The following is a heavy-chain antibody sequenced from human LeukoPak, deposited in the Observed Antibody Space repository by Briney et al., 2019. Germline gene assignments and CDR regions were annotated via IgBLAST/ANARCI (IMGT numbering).Heavy chain of an antibody. J-gene: IGHJ4*02. CDR3: ARGSRGVITPYLHY. CDR1: GFTVSSNY. Sequence: QSGGSLRLSCAASGFTVSSNYMTWVRQAPGKGLEGVSLMYGAGSTHYADSVRGRFTISRDNSKNTVYVQMNSLRAEDTAVYYCARGSRGVITPYLHYWGQGTLVTVCS. CDR2: MYGAGST. V-gene: IGHV3-66*01. D-gene: IGHD3-22*01.